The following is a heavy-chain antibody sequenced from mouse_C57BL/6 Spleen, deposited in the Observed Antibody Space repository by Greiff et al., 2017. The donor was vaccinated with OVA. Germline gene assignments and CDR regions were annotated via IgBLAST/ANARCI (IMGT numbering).Heavy chain of an antibody. CDR3: ARENYYAMDY. Sequence: QVQLQQPGAELVKPGASVKLSCKASGYTFTSYWMHWVKQRPGQGLEWIGMIHPNSGSTNYNEKFKSKATLTVDKSSSTAYMQLSSLTSEDSAAYYCARENYYAMDYWGQGTSVTVSS. CDR1: GYTFTSYW. CDR2: IHPNSGST. J-gene: IGHJ4*01. V-gene: IGHV1-64*01.